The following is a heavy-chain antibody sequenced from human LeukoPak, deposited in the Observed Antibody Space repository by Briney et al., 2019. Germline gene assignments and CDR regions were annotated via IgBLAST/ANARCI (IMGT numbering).Heavy chain of an antibody. CDR3: AKDSYGMDV. CDR2: VSYDGSNK. Sequence: GGSLRLSCAASGFTFSSYAMNWVRQAPGKGLEWVAVVSYDGSNKYYVDSVKGRFTISRDNSRNTVYLQMNSLRAEDTALYYCAKDSYGMDVWGQGTTVTVSS. V-gene: IGHV3-30*18. J-gene: IGHJ6*02. CDR1: GFTFSSYA.